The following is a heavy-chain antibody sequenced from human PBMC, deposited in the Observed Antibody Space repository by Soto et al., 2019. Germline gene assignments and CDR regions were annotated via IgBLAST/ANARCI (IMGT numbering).Heavy chain of an antibody. CDR2: FDPEDGET. CDR1: GYTFTSCD. CDR3: ATGLSGYGHDY. D-gene: IGHD5-12*01. V-gene: IGHV1-24*01. J-gene: IGHJ4*02. Sequence: ASVKVSCKAYGYTFTSCDINWVRQAPGKGLEWMGGFDPEDGETIYAQKFQGRVTMTEDTSTDTAYMELSSLRSEDTAVYYCATGLSGYGHDYWGQGTLVTVSS.